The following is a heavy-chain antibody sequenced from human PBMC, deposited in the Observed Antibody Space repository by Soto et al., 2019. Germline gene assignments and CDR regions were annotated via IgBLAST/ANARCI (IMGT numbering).Heavy chain of an antibody. D-gene: IGHD6-13*01. J-gene: IGHJ4*02. CDR3: ATVGIAAAIFDY. CDR1: GHTFTSYA. CDR2: INAGNGNT. Sequence: QVQLVQSGAEVKKPGASVKVSCKASGHTFTSYAMHWVRQAPGQRLEWMGWINAGNGNTKYSQKFQGRVTITRDTSASTAYMELSSLRSEDTAVYYCATVGIAAAIFDYWGQGTLVTVSS. V-gene: IGHV1-3*01.